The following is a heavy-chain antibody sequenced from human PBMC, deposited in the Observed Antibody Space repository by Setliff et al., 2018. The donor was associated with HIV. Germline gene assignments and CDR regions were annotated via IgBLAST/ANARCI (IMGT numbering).Heavy chain of an antibody. V-gene: IGHV4-31*03. CDR2: IYYSGST. D-gene: IGHD6-6*01. J-gene: IGHJ4*02. CDR1: GGSISNSVYF. CDR3: ARSSSSSPFFFDY. Sequence: SETLSLTCTVSGGSISNSVYFWTWIRQHPGKGLEWIGYIYYSGSTYQNPSLKSRVTISVDTSKSLFSLKLNAVTAADTAVYYCARSSSSSPFFFDYWGQGSLVTVSS.